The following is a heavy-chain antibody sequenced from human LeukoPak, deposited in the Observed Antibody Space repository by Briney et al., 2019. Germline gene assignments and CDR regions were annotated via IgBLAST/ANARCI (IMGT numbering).Heavy chain of an antibody. D-gene: IGHD6-6*01. J-gene: IGHJ3*02. Sequence: GGSLRLSCAASGFTFGGFIMNWVRQAPGKGLEWVSYISTSSSPIYYADSVKGRFTISRDNAKNSLYLQMNSLRAEDTAVYYCARGLAARRGAFDIWGQGTMVTVSS. V-gene: IGHV3-48*01. CDR1: GFTFGGFI. CDR3: ARGLAARRGAFDI. CDR2: ISTSSSPI.